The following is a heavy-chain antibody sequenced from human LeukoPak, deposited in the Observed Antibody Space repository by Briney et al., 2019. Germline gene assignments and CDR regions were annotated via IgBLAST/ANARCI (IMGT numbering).Heavy chain of an antibody. J-gene: IGHJ3*02. V-gene: IGHV4-59*01. CDR2: IYYSGST. CDR3: ARGRDTHDAFGI. CDR1: GGSISSYY. Sequence: SETLSLTCTVSGGSISSYYWSWIRQPPGKGLEWIGYIYYSGSTNYNPSLKSRVTIPVDTSKNQFSLKLSSVTAADTAVYYCARGRDTHDAFGIWGQGTMVTVSS. D-gene: IGHD2-15*01.